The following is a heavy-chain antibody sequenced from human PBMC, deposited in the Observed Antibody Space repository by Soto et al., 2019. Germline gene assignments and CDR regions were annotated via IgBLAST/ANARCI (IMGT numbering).Heavy chain of an antibody. Sequence: SETLSLTCAVSGGSISSGGYSWSWIRQPPGKGLEWIGYIYHSGRPYYNPSLKSRVTISVDRSKNQFSLKLSSVTAADTAVYYCARVFGSSGYYYFDYWGQGTLVTVSS. D-gene: IGHD3-22*01. V-gene: IGHV4-30-2*01. CDR2: IYHSGRP. CDR1: GGSISSGGYS. J-gene: IGHJ4*02. CDR3: ARVFGSSGYYYFDY.